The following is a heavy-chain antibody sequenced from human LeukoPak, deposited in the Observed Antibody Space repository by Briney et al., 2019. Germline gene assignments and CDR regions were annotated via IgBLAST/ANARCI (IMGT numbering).Heavy chain of an antibody. Sequence: GGSLRLSCAASGFTFSNYGVHWVRQAPGKGLEWVSFIRYDDSNKYYADSVKGRFTISRDNSKNTLYLQMNSLRAEDTAVYYCAKEAAGTFYWGRGTLVTVSS. J-gene: IGHJ4*02. CDR3: AKEAAGTFY. CDR2: IRYDDSNK. D-gene: IGHD6-13*01. CDR1: GFTFSNYG. V-gene: IGHV3-30*02.